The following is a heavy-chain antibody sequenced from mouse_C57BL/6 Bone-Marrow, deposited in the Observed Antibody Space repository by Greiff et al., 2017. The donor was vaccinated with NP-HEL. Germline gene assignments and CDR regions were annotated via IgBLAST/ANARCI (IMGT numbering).Heavy chain of an antibody. V-gene: IGHV1-64*01. D-gene: IGHD2-4*01. CDR1: GYTFTSYW. CDR3: AREGGLRRGGYYYAMDY. CDR2: IHPNSGST. J-gene: IGHJ4*01. Sequence: QVQLQQPGAELVKPGASVKLSCKASGYTFTSYWMHWVKQRPGQGLEWIGMIHPNSGSTNYNEKFKSKATLTVDKSSSTAYMQLSSLTSEDSAVYYCAREGGLRRGGYYYAMDYWGQGTSVTVSS.